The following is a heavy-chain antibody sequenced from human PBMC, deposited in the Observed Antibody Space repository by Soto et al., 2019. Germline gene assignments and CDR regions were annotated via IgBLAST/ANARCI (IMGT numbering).Heavy chain of an antibody. CDR2: LSDSGDSI. CDR1: GFTFGSHA. CDR3: AKVSSSWYAGFFDL. J-gene: IGHJ4*02. Sequence: PGGSLRLSCTASGFTFGSHAMTWVRQAPGKGLEWVSGLSDSGDSIYYADSVKGRFTIYRDNSMNTLYLQMNTLRVEDTAVYYCAKVSSSWYAGFFDLWGQGTLVTVSS. D-gene: IGHD6-13*01. V-gene: IGHV3-23*01.